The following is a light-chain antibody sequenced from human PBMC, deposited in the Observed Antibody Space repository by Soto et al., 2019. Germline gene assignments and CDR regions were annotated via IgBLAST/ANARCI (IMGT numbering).Light chain of an antibody. CDR2: EVS. Sequence: QSALTQPASVSGSPGQSITISCTGTSSDVGRYNYVSWYQQHPGKAPKLMIYEVSNRPSGVSNRFSASKSGNTASLTISGLQAEDEADSYCTSYTSSTTWVFGGGTRLTVL. V-gene: IGLV2-14*01. CDR3: TSYTSSTTWV. CDR1: SSDVGRYNY. J-gene: IGLJ3*02.